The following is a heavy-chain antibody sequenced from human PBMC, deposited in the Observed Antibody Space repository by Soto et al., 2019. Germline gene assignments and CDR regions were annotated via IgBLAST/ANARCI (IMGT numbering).Heavy chain of an antibody. CDR2: IYDTGST. D-gene: IGHD3-3*01. CDR3: ARLHIFAFWRGSLPFDV. V-gene: IGHV4-61*01. CDR1: GGSVSSCSYQ. J-gene: IGHJ6*02. Sequence: QVQLQESGPGLVKPSETLSLTCTVSGGSVSSCSYQWSWLRQSPGQGLEWIGYIYDTGSTNYNPTLRGRCSIAVDNTKNQLTLRLASATDADTDLCVCARLHIFAFWRGSLPFDVWGQGTTVTVSS.